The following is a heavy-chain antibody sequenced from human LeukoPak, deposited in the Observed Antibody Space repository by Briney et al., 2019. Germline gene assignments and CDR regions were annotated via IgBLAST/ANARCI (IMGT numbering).Heavy chain of an antibody. CDR2: INHSGST. J-gene: IGHJ5*02. V-gene: IGHV4-34*01. CDR3: ARGALSSPYYDFWSGYPRQCNWFDP. D-gene: IGHD3-3*01. CDR1: GGSFSGYY. Sequence: SETLSLTCAVYGGSFSGYYWSWIRQPPGKGLEWIGEINHSGSTNYNPSLKSRVTISVDTSKNQFSLKLSSVTAADTAVYYCARGALSSPYYDFWSGYPRQCNWFDPWGQGTLVTVSS.